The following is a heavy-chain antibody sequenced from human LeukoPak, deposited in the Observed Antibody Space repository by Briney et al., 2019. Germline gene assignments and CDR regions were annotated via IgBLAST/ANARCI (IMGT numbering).Heavy chain of an antibody. CDR1: GFTLSTYW. Sequence: GGSLRLSCAASGFTLSTYWMNWVRQAPGKGLEWVATIKQDGSEKYYVDSVKGRFTISRDNAKNSLYLQMNSLRVEDTAIYYCARDPYNGAYSEGYYYYYMDVWGKGTTVTVSS. CDR2: IKQDGSEK. V-gene: IGHV3-7*01. J-gene: IGHJ6*03. D-gene: IGHD1-1*01. CDR3: ARDPYNGAYSEGYYYYYMDV.